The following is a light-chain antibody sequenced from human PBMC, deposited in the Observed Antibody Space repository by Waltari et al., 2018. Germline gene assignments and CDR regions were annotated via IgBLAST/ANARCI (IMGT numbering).Light chain of an antibody. J-gene: IGKJ2*03. CDR1: QNVSDN. Sequence: MTQSPVALSVSVGERASLSCRASQNVSDNLAWYQQRPGQAPALLIYGVSIRAPGVPDRFSGGGSATEFTLTINDLQSSDSAVYYCQQYMNWPPGYSFGQGTKVEIK. CDR2: GVS. CDR3: QQYMNWPPGYS. V-gene: IGKV3-15*01.